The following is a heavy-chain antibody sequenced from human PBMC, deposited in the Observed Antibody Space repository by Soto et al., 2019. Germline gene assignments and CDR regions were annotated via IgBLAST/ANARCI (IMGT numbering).Heavy chain of an antibody. CDR1: GFSLTTSGVG. CDR3: AYMTTVTLFGP. Sequence: QITLKESGPGLVKPTQTLTLTFSFSGFSLTTSGVGVGWIRQPPGKALEWLALIYWDDAKRFNPSLKTRLTVTKDTPKNQVVLTMANIDPVDTATYYCAYMTTVTLFGPWGQGTLVTVSS. CDR2: IYWDDAK. J-gene: IGHJ5*02. D-gene: IGHD4-17*01. V-gene: IGHV2-5*02.